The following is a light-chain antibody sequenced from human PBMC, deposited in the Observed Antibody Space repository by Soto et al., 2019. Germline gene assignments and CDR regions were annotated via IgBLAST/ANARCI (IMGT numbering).Light chain of an antibody. V-gene: IGLV2-14*01. CDR1: SSDVGGYNF. Sequence: QSALTQPASVSGSPGQSITISCTGTSSDVGGYNFVSWYQQFPGKAPKLMIYEVSNRPSGVSNRFSSSKSGNTASLTVSGLQAEDEADYYCSSYRVSSTPVIFGGGTKLTVL. CDR2: EVS. CDR3: SSYRVSSTPVI. J-gene: IGLJ2*01.